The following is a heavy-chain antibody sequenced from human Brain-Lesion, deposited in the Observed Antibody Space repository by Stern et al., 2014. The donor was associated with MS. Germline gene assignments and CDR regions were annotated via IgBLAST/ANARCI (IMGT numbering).Heavy chain of an antibody. J-gene: IGHJ4*02. V-gene: IGHV5-51*03. CDR3: AKSPATPSGYDRFDY. CDR2: IFPRDSNT. D-gene: IGHD5-12*01. CDR1: GYLFDDYW. Sequence: MQLVQSGAEVKKPGESLKISCEASGYLFDDYWIGWVRQMSGRGLELVAIIFPRDSNTRYSPSVQGQVTISADKSISTAYLQWSGLKASDTAMYYCAKSPATPSGYDRFDYWGQGALVTVSS.